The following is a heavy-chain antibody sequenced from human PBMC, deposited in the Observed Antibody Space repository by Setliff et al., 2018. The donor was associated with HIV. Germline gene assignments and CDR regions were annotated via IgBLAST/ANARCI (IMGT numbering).Heavy chain of an antibody. CDR2: IYPGDSDT. CDR3: ARLLCSGGSCYSVYLMDV. CDR1: GYIFSNYW. J-gene: IGHJ6*03. Sequence: GESLKISCKGSGYIFSNYWIGWVRQMPGKGLEWMGVIYPGDSDTKYSPSFEGQVTISADKSSSTAYLQWRSLKASDTAMYYCARLLCSGGSCYSVYLMDVWGKGTTVTVSS. D-gene: IGHD2-15*01. V-gene: IGHV5-51*01.